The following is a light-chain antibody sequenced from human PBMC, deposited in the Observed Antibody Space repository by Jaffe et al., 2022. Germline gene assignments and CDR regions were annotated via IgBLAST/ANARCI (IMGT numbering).Light chain of an antibody. CDR2: KAS. Sequence: DIQVTQSPSTLSASVGDRVTITCRASQSISSWLAWYQQKPGKAPKLLIYKASSLESGVPSRFSGSGSGTEFTLTISSLQPDDFATYYCQQYTSDSTFGQGTKVEIK. J-gene: IGKJ1*01. V-gene: IGKV1-5*03. CDR1: QSISSW. CDR3: QQYTSDST.